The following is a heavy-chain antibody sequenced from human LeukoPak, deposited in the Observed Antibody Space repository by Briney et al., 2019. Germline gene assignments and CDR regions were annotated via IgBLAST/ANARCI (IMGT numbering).Heavy chain of an antibody. Sequence: GGSLRLSCAASXFTFSSYWMSWVRQAPGKGLEWVANIKQDGSEKYYADSVKGRFTISRDNAKNSLYLQMNSLRAEDTAVYYCARDPKNFYRHFDYWGQGTLVTVSS. V-gene: IGHV3-7*05. J-gene: IGHJ4*02. CDR1: XFTFSSYW. CDR3: ARDPKNFYRHFDY. D-gene: IGHD2/OR15-2a*01. CDR2: IKQDGSEK.